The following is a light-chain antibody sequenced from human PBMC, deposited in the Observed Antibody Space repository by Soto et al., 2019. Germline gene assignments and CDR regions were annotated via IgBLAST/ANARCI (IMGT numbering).Light chain of an antibody. CDR3: AAWDDSLNVVM. CDR1: SSHIGSYY. CDR2: KTN. Sequence: QPVLTQPPSASGTPGQSVTIPCSGSSSHIGSYYVYWYQQFPGTAPKLLIYKTNQRPSGVPDRFSGSESDTSASLAISGLRSEDEAVYYCAAWDDSLNVVMFGGGTKLTVL. J-gene: IGLJ3*02. V-gene: IGLV1-47*01.